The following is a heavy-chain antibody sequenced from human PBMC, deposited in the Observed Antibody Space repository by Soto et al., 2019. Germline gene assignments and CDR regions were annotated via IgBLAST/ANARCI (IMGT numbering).Heavy chain of an antibody. CDR1: GGSISSYY. J-gene: IGHJ6*02. CDR3: ARDIMGTNYYYYGMDV. CDR2: IYYSGST. D-gene: IGHD2-8*01. Sequence: PSETLSLTCSVSGGSISSYYWSWIRQPPGKGLEWIGYIYYSGSTNYNPSLKGRVTISVDTSKNQFSLKLSSVTAADTAVYYCARDIMGTNYYYYGMDVWGQGTTVTVSS. V-gene: IGHV4-59*01.